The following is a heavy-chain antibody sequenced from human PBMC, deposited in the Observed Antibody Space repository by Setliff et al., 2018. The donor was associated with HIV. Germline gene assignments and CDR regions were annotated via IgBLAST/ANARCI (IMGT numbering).Heavy chain of an antibody. CDR2: IRSKANGGTT. J-gene: IGHJ6*02. CDR1: GFTFGAFV. CDR3: TRGGGYYNFWSGYSPVYYYGMDV. V-gene: IGHV3-49*04. Sequence: GSLRLSCTASGFTFGAFVMTWVRQAPGKGLEWVGFIRSKANGGTTEYAESVKGRFAISRDDSKSIAYLQMDSLKTEYTAVYYCTRGGGYYNFWSGYSPVYYYGMDVWGQGTTVTVSS. D-gene: IGHD3-3*01.